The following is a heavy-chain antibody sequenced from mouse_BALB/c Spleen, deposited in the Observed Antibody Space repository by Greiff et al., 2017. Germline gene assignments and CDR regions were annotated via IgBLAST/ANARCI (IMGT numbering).Heavy chain of an antibody. CDR3: ASALYGNYWYFDV. V-gene: IGHV1-7*01. Sequence: QVQLKESGAELAKPGASVKMSCKASGYTFTSYWMHWVKQRPGQGLEWIGYINPSTGYTEYNQKFKDKATLTVDKSSSTAYMQLSSLTSEDSAVYYCASALYGNYWYFDVWGAGTTVTVSS. CDR1: GYTFTSYW. D-gene: IGHD2-1*01. J-gene: IGHJ1*01. CDR2: INPSTGYT.